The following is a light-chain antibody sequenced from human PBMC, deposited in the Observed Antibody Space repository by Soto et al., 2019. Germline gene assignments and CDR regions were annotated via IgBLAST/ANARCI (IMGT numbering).Light chain of an antibody. CDR1: QSVSSSY. J-gene: IGKJ4*01. V-gene: IGKV3-15*01. CDR2: GAA. CDR3: QQYNNCPPHT. Sequence: EIVLTQSPGTLSLSPGERATLSCRASQSVSSSYLAWYQQKPGQAPRLLIYGAAIRAAGLPARFSSSGSGTKYTLTTSSLLSEDVAVYYCQQYNNCPPHTFGGGTKVDIK.